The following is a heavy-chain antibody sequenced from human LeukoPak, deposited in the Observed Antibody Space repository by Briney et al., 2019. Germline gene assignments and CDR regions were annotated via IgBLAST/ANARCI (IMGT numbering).Heavy chain of an antibody. CDR3: ARGAYYYDSSGYYKYFDY. Sequence: SSETLSLTCAVYGGSFSGYYWSWIRQPPGKGLEWIGEINHSGGTNYNPSLKSRVAISVDTSKNQFSLKLSSVTAADTAVYYCARGAYYYDSSGYYKYFDYWGQGTLVTVSS. CDR1: GGSFSGYY. D-gene: IGHD3-22*01. J-gene: IGHJ4*02. CDR2: INHSGGT. V-gene: IGHV4-34*01.